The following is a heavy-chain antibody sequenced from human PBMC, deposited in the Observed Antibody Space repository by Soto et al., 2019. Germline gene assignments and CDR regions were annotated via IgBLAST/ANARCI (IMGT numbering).Heavy chain of an antibody. Sequence: EVQVLESGGGLVQPGGSLRLSCAASGFTFSSHAMSWVRRAPGKGLEWVSAIGISHTPYYAAYYADSVKGRFTISRDNSKNTLFLQMNSLGAEDTAVYYCVRHSGGDQDGRNFDFWGQGTLVTVSS. CDR1: GFTFSSHA. D-gene: IGHD1-26*01. J-gene: IGHJ4*02. V-gene: IGHV3-23*01. CDR2: IGISHTPYYAA. CDR3: VRHSGGDQDGRNFDF.